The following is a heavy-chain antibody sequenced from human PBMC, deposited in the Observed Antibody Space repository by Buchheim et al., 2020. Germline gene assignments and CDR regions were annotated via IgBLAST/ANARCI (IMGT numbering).Heavy chain of an antibody. CDR2: ISSSSSYI. Sequence: EVQLVESGGGLVKPGGSLRLSCAASGFTFSSYSMNWVRQAPGKGLEWVSSISSSSSYIYYADSVKGRFTISRDNAKNSLYLQMNSLRAEDTAVYYCAKVEETIAVAGKTFYYYYGMDVWGQGTT. CDR1: GFTFSSYS. D-gene: IGHD6-19*01. J-gene: IGHJ6*02. V-gene: IGHV3-21*01. CDR3: AKVEETIAVAGKTFYYYYGMDV.